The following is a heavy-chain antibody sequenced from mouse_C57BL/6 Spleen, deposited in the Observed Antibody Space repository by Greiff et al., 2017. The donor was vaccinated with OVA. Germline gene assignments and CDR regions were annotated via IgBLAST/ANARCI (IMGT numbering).Heavy chain of an antibody. CDR3: APDYYGSSSLAY. Sequence: VQLQQSGPELVKPGASVKISCKASGYTFTDYYMNWVKQSHGKSLEWIGDINPNNGGTSYNQKFKGKATLTVDKSSSTAYMELRSLTSEDSAVYYCAPDYYGSSSLAYWGQGTLVTVSA. J-gene: IGHJ3*01. D-gene: IGHD1-1*01. V-gene: IGHV1-26*01. CDR2: INPNNGGT. CDR1: GYTFTDYY.